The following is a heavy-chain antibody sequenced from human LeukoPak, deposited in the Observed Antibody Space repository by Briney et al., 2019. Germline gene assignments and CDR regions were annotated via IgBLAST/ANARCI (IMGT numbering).Heavy chain of an antibody. CDR2: IYHSGST. Sequence: SETLSLTCAVSGYSISSGYYWGWIRQPPGKGLEWIGSIYHSGSTYYNPSLKSRVTISVDTSKNQFSLKLSSVTAADTAVYYCARDLGRRRFDPWGQGTLVTVSS. J-gene: IGHJ5*02. CDR3: ARDLGRRRFDP. CDR1: GYSISSGYY. V-gene: IGHV4-38-2*02.